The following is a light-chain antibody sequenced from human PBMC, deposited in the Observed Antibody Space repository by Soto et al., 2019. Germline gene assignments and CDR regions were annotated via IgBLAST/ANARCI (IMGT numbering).Light chain of an antibody. CDR1: QSVRSSF. CDR2: GAS. J-gene: IGKJ1*01. CDR3: QQYNNWPRET. Sequence: EIVLTQSPGTLSLSPGERATLSCRASQSVRSSFLAWYQQKPGQAPRLLIYGASNRATGIPDRFSGSGSGTDFTLTITRLEAEDFAVYYCQQYNNWPRETFGQGTKVDIK. V-gene: IGKV3-20*01.